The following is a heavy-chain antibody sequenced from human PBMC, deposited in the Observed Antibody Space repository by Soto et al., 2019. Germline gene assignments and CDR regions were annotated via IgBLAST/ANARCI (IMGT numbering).Heavy chain of an antibody. V-gene: IGHV4-61*08. Sequence: SETLSLTCTVSGGSISSGGYYWSWIRQHPGKGLEWIAYIHNGQTTNYNPSLVSRVSVSVDTSKSQFSLNLNSVTAADTAVYYCARTVSGGFDYWGQGILVTVSS. CDR2: IHNGQTT. CDR3: ARTVSGGFDY. CDR1: GGSISSGGYY. J-gene: IGHJ4*01.